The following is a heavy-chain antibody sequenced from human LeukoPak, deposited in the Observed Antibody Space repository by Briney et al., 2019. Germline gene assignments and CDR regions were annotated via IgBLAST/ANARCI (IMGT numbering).Heavy chain of an antibody. J-gene: IGHJ6*03. V-gene: IGHV1-2*02. CDR1: GYSFTGYY. D-gene: IGHD4-11*01. CDR3: ASGYSDYADYYNYYMDV. Sequence: ASVRVSCKASGYSFTGYYMHWVRQAPGQGLEWMGWINPDSGGTNYAQKFQGRVTMTRDTSITTAYMELSRLTSDDTAVYYCASGYSDYADYYNYYMDVWGKGTTVTVSS. CDR2: INPDSGGT.